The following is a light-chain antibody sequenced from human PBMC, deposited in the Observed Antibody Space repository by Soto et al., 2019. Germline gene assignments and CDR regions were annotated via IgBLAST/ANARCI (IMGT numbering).Light chain of an antibody. Sequence: QSAMTQPPSGSGSPGQSVTISCFGSSSDVAYNRFSWYQQPPGTAPKLLMFDVTHRPSGVPDRFSRSKSCNTASLSISGLQAEDGAVYYCSAYTRGSTVVFGGGTKHTLL. J-gene: IGLJ2*01. CDR1: SSDVAYNR. CDR3: SAYTRGSTVV. V-gene: IGLV2-18*02. CDR2: DVT.